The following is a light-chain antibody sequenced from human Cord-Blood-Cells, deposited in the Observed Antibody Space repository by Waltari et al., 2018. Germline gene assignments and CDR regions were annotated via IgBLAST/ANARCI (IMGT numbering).Light chain of an antibody. CDR1: QSISSN. J-gene: IGKJ2*03. CDR2: VAS. CDR3: QQYNNWPYS. Sequence: EIVMTQSPATLSVSPGERATLSCRASQSISSNLAWYQQKPGQAPRLLIYVASTSATGIPARFSGSGSGTEFTLTISSLQSEDFAVYYCQQYNNWPYSFGQGTKLEIK. V-gene: IGKV3-15*01.